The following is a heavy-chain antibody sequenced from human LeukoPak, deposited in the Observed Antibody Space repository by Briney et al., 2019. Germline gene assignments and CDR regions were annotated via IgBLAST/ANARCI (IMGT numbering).Heavy chain of an antibody. V-gene: IGHV3-30*04. CDR3: ARDPYTVVVPAADY. Sequence: GGSLRLSCAASGFTFSSYAMHWVRQAPGKGLEWVPVISYDGSNKYYADSVKGRFTISRDNSKNTLYLQMNSLRAEDTAVYYCARDPYTVVVPAADYWGQGTLVTVSS. J-gene: IGHJ4*02. D-gene: IGHD2-2*01. CDR1: GFTFSSYA. CDR2: ISYDGSNK.